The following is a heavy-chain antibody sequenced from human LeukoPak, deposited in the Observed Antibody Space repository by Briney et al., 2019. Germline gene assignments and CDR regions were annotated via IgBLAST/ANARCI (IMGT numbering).Heavy chain of an antibody. V-gene: IGHV4-39*07. CDR3: ARGPDFWSGYYVY. CDR1: GGSISSSSYY. D-gene: IGHD3-3*01. Sequence: SETLSLTCTVSGGSISSSSYYWGWIRQPPGKGLEWIGSIYYSGSTYYNPSLKSRVTISVDTSKNQFSLQLTSVTAADTAVYYCARGPDFWSGYYVYWGQGSLVTVSS. J-gene: IGHJ4*02. CDR2: IYYSGST.